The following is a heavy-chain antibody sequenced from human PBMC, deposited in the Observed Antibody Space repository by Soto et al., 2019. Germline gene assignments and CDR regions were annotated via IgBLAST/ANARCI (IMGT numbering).Heavy chain of an antibody. V-gene: IGHV1-8*01. J-gene: IGHJ6*02. CDR1: GYTFTSYD. CDR3: ARVTWSKWFGELLNYYYGMDV. CDR2: MNPNSGNT. D-gene: IGHD3-10*01. Sequence: QVQLVQSGAEVKKPGASVKVSCKASGYTFTSYDINWVRQATGQGLEWMGWMNPNSGNTGYAQKFQGRVTMTRNTSISTADMELSSLRSEDTAVYYCARVTWSKWFGELLNYYYGMDVWGQGTTVTVSS.